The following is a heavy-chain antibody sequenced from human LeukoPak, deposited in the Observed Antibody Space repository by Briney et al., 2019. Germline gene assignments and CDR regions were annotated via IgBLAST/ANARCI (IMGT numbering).Heavy chain of an antibody. CDR3: AKGAVDEAINYYYGMDV. V-gene: IGHV3-48*01. CDR2: ISRDSTTI. Sequence: GGSLRLSCAASGFTFSSFHINWVRQAPGKGLEWLSYISRDSTTIYYADSVKGRFTISRDNSKNTLYLQMNSLRAEDTAVYYCAKGAVDEAINYYYGMDVWGQGTTVTVSS. CDR1: GFTFSSFH. D-gene: IGHD2-2*01. J-gene: IGHJ6*02.